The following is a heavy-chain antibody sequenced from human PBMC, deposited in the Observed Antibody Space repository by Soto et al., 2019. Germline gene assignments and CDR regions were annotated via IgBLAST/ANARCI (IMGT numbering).Heavy chain of an antibody. D-gene: IGHD2-15*01. V-gene: IGHV3-23*01. CDR2: ISGSGGST. J-gene: IGHJ3*02. CDR3: AKSVGVIVVVVAAADAFAI. CDR1: GFTFSSDA. Sequence: EAQLLESGGGLVQPGGSLRLSCAASGFTFSSDAMSWVRQAPGEGPEWVSAISGSGGSTYYADSVKGLFTISRDNSKITLYLHRNSLRAEYTVVYYCAKSVGVIVVVVAAADAFAIWGQGTMVTVTS.